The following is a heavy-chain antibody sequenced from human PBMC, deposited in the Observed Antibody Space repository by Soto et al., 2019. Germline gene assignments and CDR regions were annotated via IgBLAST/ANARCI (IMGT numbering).Heavy chain of an antibody. J-gene: IGHJ6*02. D-gene: IGHD6-6*01. CDR2: INPNSGGT. Sequence: ASVKVSFKASGYTFTGYYMHWVRQAPGQGLEWMGWINPNSGGTNYAQEFQGWVTMTRDTSISTAYVELSRLRSDDTAVYYCARIGSSSIAAMKPRVAVDGMDVWGQGTTVTVSS. CDR1: GYTFTGYY. V-gene: IGHV1-2*04. CDR3: ARIGSSSIAAMKPRVAVDGMDV.